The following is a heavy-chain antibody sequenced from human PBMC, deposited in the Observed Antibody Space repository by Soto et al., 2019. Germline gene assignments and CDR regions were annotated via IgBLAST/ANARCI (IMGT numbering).Heavy chain of an antibody. CDR1: GFTFSSYA. Sequence: GGSLRLSCAASGFTFSSYAMHWVRQAPGKGLEWVAVISYDGSNKYYADSVKGRFTISRDNSKNTLYLQMNSLRAEDTAVYYCARGKQQLLDAFDIWGQGTMVTVSS. CDR3: ARGKQQLLDAFDI. J-gene: IGHJ3*02. D-gene: IGHD6-13*01. CDR2: ISYDGSNK. V-gene: IGHV3-30*04.